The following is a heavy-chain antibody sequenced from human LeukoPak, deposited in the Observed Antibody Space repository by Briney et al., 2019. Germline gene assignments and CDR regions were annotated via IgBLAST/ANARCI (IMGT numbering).Heavy chain of an antibody. J-gene: IGHJ4*02. D-gene: IGHD4-17*01. Sequence: GESLKLSCKGSGYSFTTYWIAWVRQMPGKGLEWMGIIYPGDSDTRYSPSFQGQVTISADKSISTAYLQWSSLKASDTAMFYCARYYGDRFYFDYWGQGTLVTASS. CDR3: ARYYGDRFYFDY. V-gene: IGHV5-51*01. CDR2: IYPGDSDT. CDR1: GYSFTTYW.